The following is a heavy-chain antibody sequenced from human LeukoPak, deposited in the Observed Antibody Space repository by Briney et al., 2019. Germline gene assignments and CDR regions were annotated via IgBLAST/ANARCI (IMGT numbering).Heavy chain of an antibody. CDR2: IYYSGST. CDR3: ARLATAMVSPFDS. V-gene: IGHV4-59*08. Sequence: SGTLSLTCTVSGGSISSYYWSWIRQPPGKGLEWIGHIYYSGSTNYNPSLKSRVTISVDTSKNQFSLKLSSVTAADPAVYYCARLATAMVSPFDSSGQGTLVTVSS. CDR1: GGSISSYY. J-gene: IGHJ4*02. D-gene: IGHD5-18*01.